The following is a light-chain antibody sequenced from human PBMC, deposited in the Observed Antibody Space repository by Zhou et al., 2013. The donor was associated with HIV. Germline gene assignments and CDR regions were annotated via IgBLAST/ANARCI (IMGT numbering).Light chain of an antibody. Sequence: DIQMTQSPSTLSASVGDRVTITCRASQSTTNYLAWYQQKPGKAPKLLIHKASISQSGVPSRFSGSGSGTDFTLTISSLEPEDFAVYYCQQRFNWPGVTFGPGTTVDIK. CDR3: QQRFNWPGVT. CDR2: KAS. CDR1: QSTTNY. J-gene: IGKJ3*01. V-gene: IGKV1-5*03.